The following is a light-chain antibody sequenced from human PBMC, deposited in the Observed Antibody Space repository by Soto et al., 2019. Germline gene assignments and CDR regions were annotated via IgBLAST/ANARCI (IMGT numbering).Light chain of an antibody. J-gene: IGKJ4*01. CDR2: DAS. CDR1: QSVSSY. Sequence: EIVMTQSPATLSVSPGERATLSCRASQSVSSYLAWYQQKPGLAHRLLIYDASRRATGIPDRFSGSGSGTDFTLTISRLEPEDIAVYYSQQYGSSPFLPFGGGPRWIS. V-gene: IGKV3D-20*01. CDR3: QQYGSSPFLP.